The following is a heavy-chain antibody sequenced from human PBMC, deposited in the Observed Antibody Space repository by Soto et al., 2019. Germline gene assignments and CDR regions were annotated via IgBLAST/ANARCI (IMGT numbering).Heavy chain of an antibody. CDR3: GRWVLCFGEQCHYGMDV. V-gene: IGHV4-34*01. CDR2: INHSGST. Sequence: SETLCLTCAASGGSFSGYYWSWMRQPPGKGLEWLGAINHSGSTNYNPSLTSRGTISLDTSTNQLSLKLSSVTAADTAVYYYGRWVLCFGEQCHYGMDVWGQGTTVTVSS. D-gene: IGHD3-10*01. CDR1: GGSFSGYY. J-gene: IGHJ6*02.